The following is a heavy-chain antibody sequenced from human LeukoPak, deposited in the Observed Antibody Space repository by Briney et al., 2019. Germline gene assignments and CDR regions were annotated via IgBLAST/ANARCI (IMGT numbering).Heavy chain of an antibody. V-gene: IGHV1-2*02. CDR2: INPNNGAT. CDR1: GYTFTVYY. J-gene: IGHJ4*02. Sequence: ASVKVSFTASGYTFTVYYIHWVRQPPGQGLELMGWINPNNGATDYAQNFQGRVTMTRDTSIRNNYMELSRLRSDDTAVYYCARGTGRGYNFGYWGQGTLVTVSS. D-gene: IGHD2-8*02. CDR3: ARGTGRGYNFGY.